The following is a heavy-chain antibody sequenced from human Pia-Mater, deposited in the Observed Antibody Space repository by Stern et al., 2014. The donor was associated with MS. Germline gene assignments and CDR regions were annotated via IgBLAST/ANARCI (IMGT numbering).Heavy chain of an antibody. CDR2: IYNTGIT. J-gene: IGHJ6*02. Sequence: QVQLQESGPGLVKPSQDLSLTCTVSGGSISRGDYYWSWIRQSPGKGLEYIGHIYNTGITYYNPSLKGRVTISIATSENPFSLSLGSVTAADTAVYYCVRDVYQPSLYSYNMDVWGQGTTVTVSS. CDR1: GGSISRGDYY. CDR3: VRDVYQPSLYSYNMDV. D-gene: IGHD6-13*01. V-gene: IGHV4-30-4*08.